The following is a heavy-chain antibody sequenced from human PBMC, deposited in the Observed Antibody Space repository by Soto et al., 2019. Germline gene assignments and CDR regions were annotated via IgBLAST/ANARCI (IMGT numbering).Heavy chain of an antibody. CDR2: IYYSGST. Sequence: SETLSLTCTVSGGSISSGDYYWSWIRQPPGKGLEWIGYIYYSGSTYYNPSLKSRVTISVDTSKNQFSLKLSSVTAADTAVYYCARGRFLEWLLEYYFDYWGQGTLVTISS. CDR1: GGSISSGDYY. CDR3: ARGRFLEWLLEYYFDY. J-gene: IGHJ4*02. D-gene: IGHD3-3*01. V-gene: IGHV4-30-4*01.